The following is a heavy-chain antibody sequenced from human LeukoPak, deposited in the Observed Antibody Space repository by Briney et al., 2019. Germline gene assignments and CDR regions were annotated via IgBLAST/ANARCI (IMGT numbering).Heavy chain of an antibody. CDR2: INPSGGST. Sequence: ASVKVSCKASGYTFTRYYMHWMRQAPGQGLEWMGIINPSGGSTNYAQKFQGRVTMTRDTSTSTVYMELSSLRSEDTAVYYCTRGGPVAGTHKYFQHWGQGTLVTVSS. D-gene: IGHD6-19*01. CDR1: GYTFTRYY. CDR3: TRGGPVAGTHKYFQH. J-gene: IGHJ1*01. V-gene: IGHV1-46*01.